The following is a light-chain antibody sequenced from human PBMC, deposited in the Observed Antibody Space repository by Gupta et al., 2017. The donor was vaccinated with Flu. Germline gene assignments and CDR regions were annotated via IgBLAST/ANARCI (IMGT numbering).Light chain of an antibody. V-gene: IGLV3-21*02. CDR2: SKI. Sequence: RISGWVNKVGSNNVYWYRHSPGTAPRLVFYSKIERSSGIPERFSGSNSGTTATLTSSRVEAGDEADYYCQAWDSSSDHWVFGRGTKRTVL. CDR1: KVGSNN. J-gene: IGLJ3*02. CDR3: QAWDSSSDHWV.